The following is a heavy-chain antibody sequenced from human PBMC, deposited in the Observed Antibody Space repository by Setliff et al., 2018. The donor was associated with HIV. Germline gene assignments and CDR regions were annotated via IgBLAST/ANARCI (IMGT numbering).Heavy chain of an antibody. CDR2: ISGSGGST. D-gene: IGHD3-10*01. CDR3: ARDFLAWTLGGAFDI. CDR1: GFTFSSYA. J-gene: IGHJ3*02. V-gene: IGHV3-23*01. Sequence: PGGSLRLSCAASGFTFSSYAMSWVRQAPGKGLEWVSAISGSGGSTYYADSVKGRFTISRDNSKNTLYLQMNSLRAEDTAVYYCARDFLAWTLGGAFDIWGQGTTVTVSS.